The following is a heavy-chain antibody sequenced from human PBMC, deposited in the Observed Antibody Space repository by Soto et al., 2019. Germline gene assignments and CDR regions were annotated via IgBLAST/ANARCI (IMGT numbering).Heavy chain of an antibody. Sequence: QVQLVQSGAEVKKPGAPVKVSCKASGYTFTSYGISWVRQSPGQGLEWMGWISTYNGNTKYAQKLQGRVTMTTDTSTSTAYIELRSLRSDDTAVFYCESEMVRGVGSDYWGQGTLVTVSS. CDR3: ESEMVRGVGSDY. CDR1: GYTFTSYG. D-gene: IGHD3-10*01. CDR2: ISTYNGNT. V-gene: IGHV1-18*01. J-gene: IGHJ4*02.